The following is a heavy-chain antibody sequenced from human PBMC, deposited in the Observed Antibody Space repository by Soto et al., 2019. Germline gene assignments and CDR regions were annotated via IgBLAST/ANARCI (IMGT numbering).Heavy chain of an antibody. D-gene: IGHD3-9*01. J-gene: IGHJ3*02. CDR2: ISSSSSTI. V-gene: IGHV3-48*01. Sequence: TGGSLRLSCAASGFTFSSYSMNWVRQAPGKGLEWVSYISSSSSTIYYADSVKGRFTISRDNAKNSLYLQMNSLRAEDTAVYYCARERGYYDILTGSRDAFDIWGQGTMVTVSS. CDR3: ARERGYYDILTGSRDAFDI. CDR1: GFTFSSYS.